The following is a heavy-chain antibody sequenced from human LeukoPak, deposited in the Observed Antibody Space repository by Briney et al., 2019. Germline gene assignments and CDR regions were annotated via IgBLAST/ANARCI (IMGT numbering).Heavy chain of an antibody. Sequence: GGSLRLSCAASGLTVSSNCMSWVRQAPGKGLEWVSLIYSGGSTSYADSVKGRFTISRDNAKNTLYLQMNSLRAEDTAVYYCARVRSSVADPWGQGTLVTVSS. CDR2: IYSGGST. V-gene: IGHV3-53*01. D-gene: IGHD3-22*01. CDR3: ARVRSSVADP. CDR1: GLTVSSNC. J-gene: IGHJ5*02.